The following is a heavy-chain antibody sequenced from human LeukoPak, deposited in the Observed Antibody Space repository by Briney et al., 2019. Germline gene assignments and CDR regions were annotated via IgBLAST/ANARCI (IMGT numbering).Heavy chain of an antibody. CDR2: IKQDGSDK. J-gene: IGHJ6*04. CDR1: GFTFSSYW. D-gene: IGHD3-10*02. V-gene: IGHV3-7*01. Sequence: GGTLRLSCAASGFTFSSYWMSWVRQAPGKGLEWVTNIKQDGSDKYYVDSVKGRFTISRDNAKNSLYLQMNSLRAEDTAVYYCAELGITMIGGVWGKGTTVTISS. CDR3: AELGITMIGGV.